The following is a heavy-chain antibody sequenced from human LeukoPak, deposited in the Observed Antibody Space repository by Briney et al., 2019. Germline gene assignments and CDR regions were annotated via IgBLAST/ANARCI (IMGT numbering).Heavy chain of an antibody. CDR2: IIPIFGTA. J-gene: IGHJ4*02. CDR3: AISSSWYVTPDY. V-gene: IGHV1-69*05. D-gene: IGHD6-13*01. Sequence: ASVKYSCKASGGTFSSYAISWVRQAPGQGLEWMGGIIPIFGTANYAQKFQGRVTITTDESTSTAYMELSSLRSEDTAVYYCAISSSWYVTPDYWGQGTLVTVSS. CDR1: GGTFSSYA.